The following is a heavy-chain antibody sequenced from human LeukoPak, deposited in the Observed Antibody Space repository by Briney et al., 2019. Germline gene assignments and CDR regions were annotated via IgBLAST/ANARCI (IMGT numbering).Heavy chain of an antibody. D-gene: IGHD1-26*01. CDR3: AKSIVGATGAYRH. CDR2: IYPGDSDI. V-gene: IGHV5-51*01. Sequence: GESLKISCKGSGYSFSGFWIAWVRQRPGKGLEWMGTIYPGDSDIRHSPSFQGQVSMSADKSISTAYLQWSSLKASDTATYYCAKSIVGATGAYRHWGQGTRVTVSS. J-gene: IGHJ4*02. CDR1: GYSFSGFW.